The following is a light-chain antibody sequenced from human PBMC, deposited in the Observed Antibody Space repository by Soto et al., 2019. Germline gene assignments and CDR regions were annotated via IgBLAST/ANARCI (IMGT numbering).Light chain of an antibody. J-gene: IGKJ4*01. V-gene: IGKV3-11*01. CDR1: QSVGRS. Sequence: EIVLTQSPATLSLSPGERATLSCWASQSVGRSLAWYQQKPGQAPRLLINDASNRATGIPARFGGSGSGTDFTLTISSLEPEDSAVYYCQQRSNWPSLTFGGGTKVDIK. CDR3: QQRSNWPSLT. CDR2: DAS.